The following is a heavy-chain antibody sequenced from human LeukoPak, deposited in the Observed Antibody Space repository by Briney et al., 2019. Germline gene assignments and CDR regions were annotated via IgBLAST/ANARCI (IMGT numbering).Heavy chain of an antibody. D-gene: IGHD3-10*01. CDR3: ARGDYGSRNRKVAYYYGMDV. J-gene: IGHJ6*02. V-gene: IGHV4-34*01. CDR2: INHSGST. Sequence: SETLSLTCAVYGVSFSGYYWSWIRQPPGKGLEWIGEINHSGSTNYNPSLKSRVTISVDTSKNQFSLKLSSVTAADTAVYYCARGDYGSRNRKVAYYYGMDVWGQGTTVTVSS. CDR1: GVSFSGYY.